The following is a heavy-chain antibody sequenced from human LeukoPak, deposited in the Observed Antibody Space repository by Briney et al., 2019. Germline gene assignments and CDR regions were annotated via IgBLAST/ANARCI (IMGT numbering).Heavy chain of an antibody. CDR3: AREGANDAFDI. V-gene: IGHV3-23*01. CDR1: GFTFSSYA. J-gene: IGHJ3*02. CDR2: VGTSADT. Sequence: PGGSLRLSCLASGFTFSSYAMDWVRQAPGQGLQWVSAVGTSADTYYADSVRGRFTISRDNSKNTLYLQMNSLRAEDTAVYYCAREGANDAFDIWGQGTMVTVSS. D-gene: IGHD3-16*01.